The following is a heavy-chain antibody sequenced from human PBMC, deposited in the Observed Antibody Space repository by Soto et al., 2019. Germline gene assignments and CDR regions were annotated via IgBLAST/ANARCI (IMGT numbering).Heavy chain of an antibody. CDR2: IIPILGIA. J-gene: IGHJ4*02. Sequence: SVKVSCKASGGTFSNYTINWVRQAPGQGLEWMGRIIPILGIANYAQKFQGRVTITADKSTSTAYMELSSPRSEDTAVYYSIAVAGTGVDYWGQGTLVTVSS. CDR1: GGTFSNYT. CDR3: IAVAGTGVDY. V-gene: IGHV1-69*02. D-gene: IGHD6-19*01.